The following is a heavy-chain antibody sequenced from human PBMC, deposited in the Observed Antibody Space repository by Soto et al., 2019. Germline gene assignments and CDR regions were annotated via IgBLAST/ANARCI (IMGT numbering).Heavy chain of an antibody. V-gene: IGHV1-46*03. D-gene: IGHD2-21*01. CDR3: ARGGHVVVVNAAFDY. J-gene: IGHJ4*02. CDR1: GNTFSNYY. Sequence: ASVKVSCKASGNTFSNYYIHWVRQAPGQGLEWMGTINPSGGHTTYAQKFLGRVTMTRDTSTSTLYMEVTRLRSEDTAVYYCARGGHVVVVNAAFDYWGQGTLVTVPQ. CDR2: INPSGGHT.